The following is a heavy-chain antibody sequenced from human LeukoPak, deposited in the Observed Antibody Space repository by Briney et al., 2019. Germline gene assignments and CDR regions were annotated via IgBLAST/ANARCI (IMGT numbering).Heavy chain of an antibody. J-gene: IGHJ6*03. CDR3: AREPTIPTYMDV. V-gene: IGHV1-2*02. Sequence: ASVKVSCKASGYTFTGNYIHWVRQAPGQGLEWMGWINPNSGGTNYAQKFQGRVTMTRDTSISTAYMELSRLRSDDTAVYYCAREPTIPTYMDVWGKGTTVTISS. CDR1: GYTFTGNY. D-gene: IGHD3-9*01. CDR2: INPNSGGT.